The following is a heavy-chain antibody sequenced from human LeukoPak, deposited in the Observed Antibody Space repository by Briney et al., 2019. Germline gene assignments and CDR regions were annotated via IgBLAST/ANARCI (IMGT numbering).Heavy chain of an antibody. CDR3: ARVAVAGTFEYYFDY. D-gene: IGHD6-19*01. CDR2: VNPNSGGT. J-gene: IGHJ4*02. Sequence: ASVKVSCKASGYTFTGYYIQWVRQAPGQGLEWMGWVNPNSGGTKYAQKFQGRATMTRDTSISTAYVELSRLRSDDTAIYYCARVAVAGTFEYYFDYWGQGSLVIVSS. V-gene: IGHV1-2*02. CDR1: GYTFTGYY.